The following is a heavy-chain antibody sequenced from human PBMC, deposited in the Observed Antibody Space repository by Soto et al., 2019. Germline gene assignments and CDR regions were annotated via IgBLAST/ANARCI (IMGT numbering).Heavy chain of an antibody. J-gene: IGHJ3*01. CDR2: TSGYSGNS. CDR1: GYIFSSFY. V-gene: IGHV1-18*01. D-gene: IGHD3-3*02. Sequence: ASVKVSCKASGYIFSSFYINWVRQAPGQGLEWMGWTSGYSGNSKYAQKFQGRVTMTTDTSTNTGYMEMRSLTSDDTAVYYCARDIFGHVDAFDLWGQGTMVTISS. CDR3: ARDIFGHVDAFDL.